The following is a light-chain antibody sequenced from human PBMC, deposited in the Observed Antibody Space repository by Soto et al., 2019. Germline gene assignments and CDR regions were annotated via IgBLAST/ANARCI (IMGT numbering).Light chain of an antibody. V-gene: IGKV1-5*01. CDR1: QSLSSC. CDR2: DAS. CDR3: QNYNSYSGE. Sequence: SASVGYRVTITCLATQSLSSCLAWYQQKPGKAPKLLVYDASTLESGVPSRFSGSGSGTEFTLTISSLQPDDFATYYCQNYNSYSGEFGQGTKVDIK. J-gene: IGKJ1*01.